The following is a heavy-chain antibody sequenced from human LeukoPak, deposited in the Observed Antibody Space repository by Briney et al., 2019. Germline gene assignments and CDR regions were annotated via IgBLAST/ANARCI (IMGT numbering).Heavy chain of an antibody. CDR1: GDSISSSNCY. CDR2: IYFSGGT. D-gene: IGHD3-16*02. Sequence: SETLSLTCTVSGDSISSSNCYWGWLRQPPGKGLEWIGSIYFSGGTYYNASLKSRVTISVDTSKNQFSLKLSSVTAADTAVYYCAKDLYETFGGVIVNYFDYWGQGTLVTVSS. V-gene: IGHV4-39*02. CDR3: AKDLYETFGGVIVNYFDY. J-gene: IGHJ4*02.